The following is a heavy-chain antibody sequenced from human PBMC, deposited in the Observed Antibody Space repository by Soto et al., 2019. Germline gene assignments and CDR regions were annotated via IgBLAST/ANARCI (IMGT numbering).Heavy chain of an antibody. J-gene: IGHJ6*02. CDR3: ARIPGLWSSSSKGGRYYYYGMDV. Sequence: SGPTLVNPTQTLTLTCTFSGFSLSTSGMCVSWIRQPPGKALEWLARIDWDDDKYYSTSLKTRLTISKDTSKNQVVLTMTNMDPVDTATYYCARIPGLWSSSSKGGRYYYYGMDVWSQGTTVTVSS. CDR2: IDWDDDK. V-gene: IGHV2-70*11. D-gene: IGHD6-6*01. CDR1: GFSLSTSGMC.